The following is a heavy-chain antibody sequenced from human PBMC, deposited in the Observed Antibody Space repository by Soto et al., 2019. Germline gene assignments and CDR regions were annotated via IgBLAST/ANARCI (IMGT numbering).Heavy chain of an antibody. V-gene: IGHV3-66*01. CDR3: ARGGSGSYSLDY. D-gene: IGHD3-10*01. J-gene: IGHJ4*02. CDR1: GFTVSSIY. CDR2: IYSGGST. Sequence: GGSLRLSCAASGFTVSSIYMSWVRQAPGKGLEWVSVIYSGGSTYYADSVKGRFTLSRDNSKSTLYLQMNILRAEDTAVYYCARGGSGSYSLDYWGQGTRVTVSS.